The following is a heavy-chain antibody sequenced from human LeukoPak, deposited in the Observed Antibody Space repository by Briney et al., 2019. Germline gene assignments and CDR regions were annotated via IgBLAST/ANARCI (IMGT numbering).Heavy chain of an antibody. D-gene: IGHD1-26*01. CDR2: INHSGST. J-gene: IGHJ4*02. V-gene: IGHV4-34*01. CDR3: ARVIVGSTTY. Sequence: SETLSLTCAVYGGSFSGYYWSWIRQPPGQGLEWIGEINHSGSTNYNPSLKSRVTISVDTSKNQFSLKLSSVTAADTAVYYCARVIVGSTTYWGQGTLVTVSS. CDR1: GGSFSGYY.